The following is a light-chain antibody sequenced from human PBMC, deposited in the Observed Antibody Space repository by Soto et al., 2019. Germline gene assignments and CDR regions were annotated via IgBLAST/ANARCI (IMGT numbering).Light chain of an antibody. J-gene: IGKJ1*01. CDR1: QSISSY. Sequence: DIQMTQSPSSLSASVGDRVTITCRASQSISSYLNWYQQKPGKAPKLLIYKASSLQSGVPSSFSGSGSGTDFTLTISSLQPDDFAMYYCQQYNPYSRTFGQGPR. V-gene: IGKV1-5*03. CDR3: QQYNPYSRT. CDR2: KAS.